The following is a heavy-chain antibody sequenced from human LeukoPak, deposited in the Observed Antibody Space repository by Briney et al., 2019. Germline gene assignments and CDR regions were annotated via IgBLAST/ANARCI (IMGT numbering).Heavy chain of an antibody. V-gene: IGHV3-21*01. CDR1: GFTFSSYS. CDR2: ISSSSSYI. J-gene: IGHJ4*02. CDR3: ARDASTRSFDY. Sequence: GGCLRLSCAASGFTFSSYSMNWVRQAPGKGLEWVSSISSSSSYIYYADSVKGRFTISRDNAKNSLYLQMNSLRAEDTAVYYCARDASTRSFDYWGQGTLVTVSS.